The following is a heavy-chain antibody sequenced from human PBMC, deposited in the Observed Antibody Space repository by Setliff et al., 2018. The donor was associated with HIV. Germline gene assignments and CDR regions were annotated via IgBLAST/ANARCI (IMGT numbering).Heavy chain of an antibody. CDR1: GGSLSGYF. Sequence: SETLSLTCAVYGGSLSGYFWSWVRQPPGKGLEWIGEINHSGSTYYNPSLKSRVTMSVDTSKNQFSLKLTSVTAADTAVYCCARGSDYIWGNYRFPFDYWGQGTLVTVSS. V-gene: IGHV4-34*01. CDR2: INHSGST. J-gene: IGHJ4*02. CDR3: ARGSDYIWGNYRFPFDY. D-gene: IGHD3-16*02.